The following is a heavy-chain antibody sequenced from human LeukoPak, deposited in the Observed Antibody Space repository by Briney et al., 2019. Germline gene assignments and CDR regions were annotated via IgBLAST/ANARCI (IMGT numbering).Heavy chain of an antibody. CDR1: GFTFSSYA. J-gene: IGHJ6*02. V-gene: IGHV3-23*01. Sequence: GGSLRLSCAASGFTFSSYAMSWVRQAPGKGLEWVSAISSSGGSTYYAGSVRGRFTISRDNSKNTLFLQMNSLRAEDTAIYYCAKSSAPGGYYYYGMDVWGQGTTVTVSS. CDR2: ISSSGGST. D-gene: IGHD6-19*01. CDR3: AKSSAPGGYYYYGMDV.